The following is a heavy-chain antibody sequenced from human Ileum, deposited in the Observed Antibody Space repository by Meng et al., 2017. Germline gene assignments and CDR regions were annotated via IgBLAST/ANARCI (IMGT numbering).Heavy chain of an antibody. CDR3: ARGRHCSSTTCYLSDS. J-gene: IGHJ4*02. D-gene: IGHD2-2*01. V-gene: IGHV1-18*01. CDR2: TSTYNSNR. CDR1: GYSFTNYG. Sequence: QFQLVQSGPEGRKPGASVNVSCHASGYSFTNYGINWVRQAPGKGLEWMGWTSTYNSNRNYAQSLQGRVTMTTDTSTTTAYMELRSLTFDDTAVYYCARGRHCSSTTCYLSDSWGQGTLVTVSS.